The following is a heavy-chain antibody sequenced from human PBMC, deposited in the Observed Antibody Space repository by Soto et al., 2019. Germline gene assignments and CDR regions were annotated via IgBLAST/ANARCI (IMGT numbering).Heavy chain of an antibody. J-gene: IGHJ4*02. CDR2: INNAGLS. V-gene: IGHV3-23*01. CDR3: ARIDKFNSQSIGWANRFAY. Sequence: EVQLLESGGGLVQPGGALRLLCAGSGFAFNNYAMTWVRQAPGQGLELVSTINNAGLSFYGNIVQGHFTISRDNTESTVYLQMNSLRAEDTAVYHCARIDKFNSQSIGWANRFAYWGQGTLVTVPS. CDR1: GFAFNNYA. D-gene: IGHD6-19*01.